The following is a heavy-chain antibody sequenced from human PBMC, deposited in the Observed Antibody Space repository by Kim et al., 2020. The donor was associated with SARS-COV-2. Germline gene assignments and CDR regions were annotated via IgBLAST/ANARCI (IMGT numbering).Heavy chain of an antibody. D-gene: IGHD3-22*01. CDR2: ICGSGSST. V-gene: IGHV3-23*01. CDR1: GFTFSSYA. J-gene: IGHJ4*02. Sequence: GGSLRLSCAASGFTFSSYAMSWVRQAPGKGLEWVSAICGSGSSTYYADSVKGRFTISRDNSKNTLYLQMNSLRVEDTAVYYCAKDRHFDSICYYYDYWGQGTLVTVSS. CDR3: AKDRHFDSICYYYDY.